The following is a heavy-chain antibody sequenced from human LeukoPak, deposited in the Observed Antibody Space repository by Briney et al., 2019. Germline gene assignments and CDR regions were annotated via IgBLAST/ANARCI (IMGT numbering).Heavy chain of an antibody. D-gene: IGHD1-7*01. CDR1: GGTFSSYA. CDR3: ARVVFLELPYWYFDL. V-gene: IGHV1-69*13. CDR2: IIPIFGTA. J-gene: IGHJ2*01. Sequence: SVKVSCKASGGTFSSYAISWVRQAPGQGLEWMGGIIPIFGTANYAQKFQGRVTITADESTSTAYMELSSLRSEDTAVYYCARVVFLELPYWYFDLWGRGTLVTVSS.